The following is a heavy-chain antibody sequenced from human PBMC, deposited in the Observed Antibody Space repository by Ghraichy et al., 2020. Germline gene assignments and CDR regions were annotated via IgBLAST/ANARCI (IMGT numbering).Heavy chain of an antibody. D-gene: IGHD3-3*01. CDR3: AGQEGGFLEGYGMNV. V-gene: IGHV4-59*08. CDR1: GGSISSFY. Sequence: TLSLTCTVSGGSISSFYWNWIRQPPGKGLEWIGYIYDSGSTKYNPSLKSRVTISVDTSKNQFSLKLRSVTAADTAVYYCAGQEGGFLEGYGMNVWGQGTTVTVSS. CDR2: IYDSGST. J-gene: IGHJ6*02.